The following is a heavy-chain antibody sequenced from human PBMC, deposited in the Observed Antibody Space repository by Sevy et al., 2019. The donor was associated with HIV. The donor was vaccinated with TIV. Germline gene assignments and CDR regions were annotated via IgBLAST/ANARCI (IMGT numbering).Heavy chain of an antibody. J-gene: IGHJ3*01. V-gene: IGHV3-33*03. CDR2: LWSHGRRE. CDR3: AKEDDAFDV. CDR1: GFTFSNYA. Sequence: GGSLRLSCAGSGFTFSNYAMHWVRQAPGKGLECVAGLWSHGRREYYADFAKGRFTISRDNSKNTVYLHMDNLRTDDTAVYYCAKEDDAFDVWGQGTMVTVSS.